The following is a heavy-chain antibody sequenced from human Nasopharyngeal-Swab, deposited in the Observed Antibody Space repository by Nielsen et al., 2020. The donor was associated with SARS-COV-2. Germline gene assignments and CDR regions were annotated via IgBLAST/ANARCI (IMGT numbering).Heavy chain of an antibody. CDR3: ARDQTVAGYDFDY. CDR2: ISGSGGST. V-gene: IGHV3-23*01. Sequence: GGSLRLSCAASGFTFSSYAMSWVRQAPGKGLEWVSAISGSGGSTYYADSVKGRFTISRDNSKNTLYLQMNSLRAEDAAVYYCARDQTVAGYDFDYWGQGTLVTVSP. D-gene: IGHD6-19*01. J-gene: IGHJ4*02. CDR1: GFTFSSYA.